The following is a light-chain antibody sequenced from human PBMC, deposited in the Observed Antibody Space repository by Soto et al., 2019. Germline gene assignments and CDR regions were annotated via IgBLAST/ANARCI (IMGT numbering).Light chain of an antibody. CDR2: GAL. CDR1: PSVANF. V-gene: IGKV3-11*01. CDR3: QQRNIWPPVT. Sequence: EIVLTQSPATLSLSPGERATLSCRASPSVANFVAWYQQKPGQAPRLLIYGALNRATGIPARFSGSGSGTDFTLTISSLEPEDSAVYYCQQRNIWPPVTFGHGTRLEI. J-gene: IGKJ5*01.